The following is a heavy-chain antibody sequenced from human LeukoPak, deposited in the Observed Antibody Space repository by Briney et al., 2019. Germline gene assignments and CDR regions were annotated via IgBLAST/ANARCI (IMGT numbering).Heavy chain of an antibody. V-gene: IGHV3-21*01. CDR2: ISSRSTYI. Sequence: GGSLRLSCAASGFTFSDYSLNWVRQASGKGLEWVSSISSRSTYIYYAGSVEGRFTISRDNAKNSVYLQMNSLRAEDTAVYYCVRLEGAATGFDFWGQGTPVTVSS. CDR3: VRLEGAATGFDF. CDR1: GFTFSDYS. D-gene: IGHD6-13*01. J-gene: IGHJ4*02.